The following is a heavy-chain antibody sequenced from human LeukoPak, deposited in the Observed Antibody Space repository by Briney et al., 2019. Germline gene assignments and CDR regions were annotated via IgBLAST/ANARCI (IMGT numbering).Heavy chain of an antibody. V-gene: IGHV4-39*01. J-gene: IGHJ4*02. Sequence: SSETLSLTCTVSGGSISSSTYYWGWIRQPPGKGLEWIGSIYYSGSTYYNPSLKSRVTISVDTSKNQFSLKLSSVTAADTAVYYCARGTSDILTGYPFDYRGQGTLVTVSS. CDR1: GGSISSSTYY. CDR2: IYYSGST. D-gene: IGHD3-9*01. CDR3: ARGTSDILTGYPFDY.